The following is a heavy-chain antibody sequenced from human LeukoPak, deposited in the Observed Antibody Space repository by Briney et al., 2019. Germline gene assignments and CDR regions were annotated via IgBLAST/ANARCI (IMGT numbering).Heavy chain of an antibody. V-gene: IGHV3-21*01. CDR2: ISSSSSYI. CDR1: GFTFSSYS. CDR3: ARDRQVYCSGGSCPYYYYMDV. Sequence: EPGGSLRLSCAASGFTFSSYSMNWVRQAPGKGLEWVSSISSSSSYIYYADSVKGRFTISRDNAKNSLYLQMNSLRAEDTAVYYCARDRQVYCSGGSCPYYYYMDVWGKGTTVTVSS. D-gene: IGHD2-15*01. J-gene: IGHJ6*03.